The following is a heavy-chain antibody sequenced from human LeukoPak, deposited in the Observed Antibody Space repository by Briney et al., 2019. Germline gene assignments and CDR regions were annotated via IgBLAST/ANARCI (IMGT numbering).Heavy chain of an antibody. CDR2: IGPSGTAI. CDR1: GFTFSSYA. D-gene: IGHD5-18*01. CDR3: ARARSSYGYGDAFDI. Sequence: RAGGSLRLSCAASGFTFSSYAMNWVRQAPGRGLEWVSYIGPSGTAIYYADSVKGRFTISRDNARNSLFLQMNSLRAEDTAVYYCARARSSYGYGDAFDIWGQGTMVTVSS. J-gene: IGHJ3*02. V-gene: IGHV3-48*01.